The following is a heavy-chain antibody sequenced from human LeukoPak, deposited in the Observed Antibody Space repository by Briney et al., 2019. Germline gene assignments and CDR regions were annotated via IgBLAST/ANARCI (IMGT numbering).Heavy chain of an antibody. Sequence: PGGSLRLSCAASGFTFSSYAMSWVRQAPGKGLEWVSAISGSGGSTYYADSVKGRFTISRDNSKNTLYLQMNSLRAEDTAVYYCAASLIFGVARGPFFLGIFDYWGQGTLVTVSS. J-gene: IGHJ4*02. CDR3: AASLIFGVARGPFFLGIFDY. D-gene: IGHD3-3*01. V-gene: IGHV3-23*01. CDR2: ISGSGGST. CDR1: GFTFSSYA.